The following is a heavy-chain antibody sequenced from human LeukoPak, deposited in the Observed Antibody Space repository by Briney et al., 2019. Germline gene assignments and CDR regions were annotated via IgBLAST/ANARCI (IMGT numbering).Heavy chain of an antibody. CDR3: ARETGYQGTYNY. Sequence: PGGSLRLSCAASGFTFSSYSMNWVRQAPGKGLEWVSSISRSSSYIYYADSVEGRFTISRDNAKNSLYLQMNSLRAEDTAVYYCARETGYQGTYNYWGQGTLVTVSS. J-gene: IGHJ4*02. CDR2: ISRSSSYI. V-gene: IGHV3-21*01. CDR1: GFTFSSYS. D-gene: IGHD5-12*01.